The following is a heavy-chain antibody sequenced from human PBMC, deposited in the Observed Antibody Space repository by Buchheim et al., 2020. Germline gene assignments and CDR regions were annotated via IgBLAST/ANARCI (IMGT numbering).Heavy chain of an antibody. CDR1: GGSFSGYY. V-gene: IGHV4-34*01. J-gene: IGHJ5*02. CDR2: IYYGGST. D-gene: IGHD3-10*01. CDR3: ARGYNTMLDP. Sequence: QVQLQQWGAGLLKPSETLSLTCAVYGGSFSGYYWSWIRQPPGKGLEWIGSIYYGGSTYYNPSLKSRVTISVDTSKNQFSLKLSSVTAADTAVYYCARGYNTMLDPWGQGTL.